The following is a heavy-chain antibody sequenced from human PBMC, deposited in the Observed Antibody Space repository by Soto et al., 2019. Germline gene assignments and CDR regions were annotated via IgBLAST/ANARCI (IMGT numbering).Heavy chain of an antibody. V-gene: IGHV1-18*01. CDR2: ISAYNGNT. J-gene: IGHJ4*02. D-gene: IGHD3-10*01. Sequence: QVQLVQSGAEVKKPGASVKVSCKASGYTFTSYGINWVRQAPGQGLEWMGWISAYNGNTNYAQKVQGRVTMTTDPSASTAYMELRSLRSDATAVYYCVRDKGDGSGSYYGYWGQGTLVTVSS. CDR1: GYTFTSYG. CDR3: VRDKGDGSGSYYGY.